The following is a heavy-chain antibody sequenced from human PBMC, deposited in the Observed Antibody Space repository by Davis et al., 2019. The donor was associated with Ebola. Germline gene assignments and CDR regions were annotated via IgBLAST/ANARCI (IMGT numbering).Heavy chain of an antibody. J-gene: IGHJ4*02. V-gene: IGHV4-59*08. D-gene: IGHD6-19*01. Sequence: PSETLSLTCAVYGGSFSGYYWSWIRQLPGKGLEWIGYIYYSGSTNYNPSLKSRVTISVDTSKNQFSLKLSSVTAADTAVYYCARHQSDSSGWYGGYYFDYWGQGTLVTVSS. CDR1: GGSFSGYY. CDR2: IYYSGST. CDR3: ARHQSDSSGWYGGYYFDY.